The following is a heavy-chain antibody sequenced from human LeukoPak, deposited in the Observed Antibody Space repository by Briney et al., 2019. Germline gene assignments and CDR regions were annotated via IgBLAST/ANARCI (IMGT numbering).Heavy chain of an antibody. J-gene: IGHJ6*02. Sequence: ASVNVSCKASGYTFTGYYMHWVRQAPGQGLEWMGWINPNSGGTNYARKFQGWVTMTRDTSISTAYMELSRLRSDDTAVYYCARGTQPYGMDVWGQGTTVTVSS. V-gene: IGHV1-2*04. CDR1: GYTFTGYY. D-gene: IGHD1-1*01. CDR2: INPNSGGT. CDR3: ARGTQPYGMDV.